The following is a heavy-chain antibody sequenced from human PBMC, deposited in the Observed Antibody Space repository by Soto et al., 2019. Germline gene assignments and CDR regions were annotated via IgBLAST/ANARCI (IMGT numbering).Heavy chain of an antibody. CDR2: IISVDDI. CDR1: GFSLNNDRMG. Sequence: QVTLKESGPVRVKPTETLTLTCSVSGFSLNNDRMGVSWIRQPPGKALEWLAHIISVDDISYSPSLKGRLTISKDTSGSQVVLTLTNIDPVDTATYFCARTTARYSYGRDGPFYCYYGMDVWGQGTAVTVSS. D-gene: IGHD5-18*01. CDR3: ARTTARYSYGRDGPFYCYYGMDV. V-gene: IGHV2-26*01. J-gene: IGHJ6*02.